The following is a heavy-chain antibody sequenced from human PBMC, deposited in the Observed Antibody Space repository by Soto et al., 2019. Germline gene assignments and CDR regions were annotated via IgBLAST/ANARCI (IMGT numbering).Heavy chain of an antibody. CDR2: ISYDGSNK. Sequence: GGSLRLACAASGFTFSGDAMHWVRQAPGKGLGWVAVISYDGSNKYYAASVKGRFTISRDNSKNTLYLQMNSLRAEDTAVYYCARAGIGYCSGGSCYLYYYYGMDVCGQGTTVTVSS. CDR3: ARAGIGYCSGGSCYLYYYYGMDV. D-gene: IGHD2-15*01. V-gene: IGHV3-30-3*01. CDR1: GFTFSGDA. J-gene: IGHJ6*02.